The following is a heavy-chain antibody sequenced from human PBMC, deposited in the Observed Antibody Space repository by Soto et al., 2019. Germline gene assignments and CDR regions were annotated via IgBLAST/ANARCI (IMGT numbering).Heavy chain of an antibody. Sequence: SETLSLTCTVSGGSISSSSYYWGWIRQPPGKGLEWIGSIYYSGSTYYNPSLKSRVTISVDTPKNQFSLKLSSVTAADTAVYYCTSVTGGSGWFGYGGKNWFDPWGQGTRVTVSS. CDR3: TSVTGGSGWFGYGGKNWFDP. J-gene: IGHJ5*02. CDR1: GGSISSSSYY. CDR2: IYYSGST. D-gene: IGHD6-19*01. V-gene: IGHV4-39*01.